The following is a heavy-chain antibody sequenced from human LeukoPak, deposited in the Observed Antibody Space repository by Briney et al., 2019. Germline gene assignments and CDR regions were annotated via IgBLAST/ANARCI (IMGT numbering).Heavy chain of an antibody. CDR2: ISYDGSNK. CDR3: AKDLNYGSGDEVYYYYYGMDV. J-gene: IGHJ6*02. CDR1: GFTFSSYG. Sequence: GGSLRLSCAASGFTFSSYGMHWVRQAPGKGLEWVAVISYDGSNKYYADSVKGRFTISRDNSKNTLYLQMNSLRAEDTAVYYCAKDLNYGSGDEVYYYYYGMDVWGQGTTVTVSS. D-gene: IGHD3-10*01. V-gene: IGHV3-30*18.